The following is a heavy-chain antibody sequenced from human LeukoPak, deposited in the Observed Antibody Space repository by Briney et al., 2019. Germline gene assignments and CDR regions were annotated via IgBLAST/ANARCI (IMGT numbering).Heavy chain of an antibody. CDR3: AREGAPVWSGLPYYFDY. D-gene: IGHD3-3*01. J-gene: IGHJ4*02. V-gene: IGHV7-4-1*02. CDR1: GYTFTSYA. CDR2: INTNTGDP. Sequence: ASVKVSCKASGYTFTSYAMNWVRQAPGQGLEWMGWINTNTGDPTYAQGFTGRFVFSLDTSVSTAYLQISSLKAEGTAVYYCAREGAPVWSGLPYYFDYWGQGTLVTVSS.